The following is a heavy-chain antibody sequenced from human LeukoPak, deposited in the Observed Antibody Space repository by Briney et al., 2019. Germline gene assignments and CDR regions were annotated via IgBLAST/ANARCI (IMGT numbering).Heavy chain of an antibody. CDR1: GFTFSSYA. D-gene: IGHD3-9*01. J-gene: IGHJ4*02. Sequence: GGSLRLSCAASGFTFSSYAMSWVRQAPGKGLEWVSVISGSGGSTNHADSVKGRFTISRDNSKNTLYLQMNSLRAEDTAVYYCAKHQSGDILTALHDYWGQGTLVTVSS. V-gene: IGHV3-23*01. CDR3: AKHQSGDILTALHDY. CDR2: ISGSGGST.